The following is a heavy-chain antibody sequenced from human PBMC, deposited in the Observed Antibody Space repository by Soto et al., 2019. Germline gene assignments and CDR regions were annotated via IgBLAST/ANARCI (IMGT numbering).Heavy chain of an antibody. CDR3: AREPSPAYYDSSGYYRPDAFDI. CDR1: GGTFSSYA. J-gene: IGHJ3*02. Sequence: ASVKVSCKASGGTFSSYAISWVRQAPGQGLEWMGGIIPIFGTANYAQKFQGRVTITADESTSTAYMELSSLRSEDTAVYYCAREPSPAYYDSSGYYRPDAFDIWGQGTMVTVSS. CDR2: IIPIFGTA. D-gene: IGHD3-22*01. V-gene: IGHV1-69*13.